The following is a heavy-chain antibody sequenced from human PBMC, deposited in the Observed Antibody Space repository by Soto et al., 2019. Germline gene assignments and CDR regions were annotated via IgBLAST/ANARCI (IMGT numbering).Heavy chain of an antibody. CDR1: GYTFTSYA. Sequence: ASVKVSCKASGYTFTSYAMQWVRQAPGQRLEWMGWINAGNGNTEYSQKFQGRVTITRDTSASTAYMELSSLRSEDTAVYYCARGLAPYYFDYWGQGTLVTVSS. CDR2: INAGNGNT. J-gene: IGHJ4*02. CDR3: ARGLAPYYFDY. V-gene: IGHV1-3*01. D-gene: IGHD6-19*01.